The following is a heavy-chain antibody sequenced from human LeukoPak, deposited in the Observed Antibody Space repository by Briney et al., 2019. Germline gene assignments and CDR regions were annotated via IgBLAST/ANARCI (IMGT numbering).Heavy chain of an antibody. CDR1: GFTFSDFG. J-gene: IGHJ6*02. CDR3: ARGRFFYVWGIDV. Sequence: GGSLRLSCAASGFTFSDFGMNWVRQAPGKGLEWVAFIKGDETEKHYVDSLKGRFTISRDNAENSLSLQMNSLTVEDTAVYFCARGRFFYVWGIDVWGQGTTVIVSS. V-gene: IGHV3-7*01. CDR2: IKGDETEK. D-gene: IGHD3-10*02.